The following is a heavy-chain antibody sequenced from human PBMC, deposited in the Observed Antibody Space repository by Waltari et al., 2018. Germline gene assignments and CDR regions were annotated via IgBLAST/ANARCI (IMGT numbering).Heavy chain of an antibody. CDR2: IIPIFGTA. Sequence: QVQLVQAGAEVKKPGSSVKVSCKASGGTFSSYAISWVRQAPGQGLEWMGRIIPIFGTANDAQKFQGRFTITADKSTSTAYMELSSLRSEDTAVYYCAALPRGGYEQDDYWGQGTLVTVSS. CDR1: GGTFSSYA. J-gene: IGHJ4*02. CDR3: AALPRGGYEQDDY. D-gene: IGHD5-12*01. V-gene: IGHV1-69*08.